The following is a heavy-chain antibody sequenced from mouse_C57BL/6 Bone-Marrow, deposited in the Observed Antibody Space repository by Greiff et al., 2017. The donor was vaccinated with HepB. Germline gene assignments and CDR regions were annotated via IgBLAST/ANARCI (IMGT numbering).Heavy chain of an antibody. CDR2: IHPNSGST. CDR3: ARRGVYYGRSCDD. V-gene: IGHV1-64*01. D-gene: IGHD1-1*01. CDR1: GYTFTSYW. J-gene: IGHJ2*01. Sequence: QVQLKQPGAELVKPGASVKLSCKASGYTFTSYWMHWVKQRPGQGLEWIGMIHPNSGSTNYNEKFKSKATLTVDKSSSTAYMQLSSLTSEDSAVYDCARRGVYYGRSCDDWGQGTTLTVAS.